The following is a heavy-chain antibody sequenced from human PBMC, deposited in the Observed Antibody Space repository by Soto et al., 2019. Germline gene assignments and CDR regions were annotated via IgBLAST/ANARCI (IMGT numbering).Heavy chain of an antibody. J-gene: IGHJ5*02. Sequence: SETLSLTCTVSGGSISSGGYYWSWIRQHPGKGLEWIGYIYYSGSTYYNPSLKSRVTISVDTSKNQFSLKLSSVTAADTAVYYCARDRRYDSSGSPLNNWFDPWGQGTLVTVS. D-gene: IGHD3-22*01. CDR1: GGSISSGGYY. CDR3: ARDRRYDSSGSPLNNWFDP. V-gene: IGHV4-31*03. CDR2: IYYSGST.